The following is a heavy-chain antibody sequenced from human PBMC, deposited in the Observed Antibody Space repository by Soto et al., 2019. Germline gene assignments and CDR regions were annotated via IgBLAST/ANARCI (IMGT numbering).Heavy chain of an antibody. Sequence: ASVKVSCKASGYTFTSYGISWVRQAPGQGLEWMGWMSAYNGNTNYAQKLQGRVTMTTDTSTSTAYMELRSLRSDDTAVYYCARDGMTTVTINWFDPWGQGTLVTVSS. D-gene: IGHD4-4*01. V-gene: IGHV1-18*04. J-gene: IGHJ5*02. CDR2: MSAYNGNT. CDR1: GYTFTSYG. CDR3: ARDGMTTVTINWFDP.